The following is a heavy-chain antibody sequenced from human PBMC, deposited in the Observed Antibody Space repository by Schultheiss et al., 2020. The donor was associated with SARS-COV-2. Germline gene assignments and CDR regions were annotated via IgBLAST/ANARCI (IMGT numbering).Heavy chain of an antibody. J-gene: IGHJ6*03. CDR2: ISYDGSNK. CDR3: ARVRGYIISPGYMDV. Sequence: GESLKISCAASGFTFSSYAMHWVRQAPGKGLEWVAVISYDGSNKYYADSVKGRFTISRDNSKNTLFLQMNSLRAEDTAVYYCARVRGYIISPGYMDVWGKGTTVTVSS. CDR1: GFTFSSYA. D-gene: IGHD2-15*01. V-gene: IGHV3-30*07.